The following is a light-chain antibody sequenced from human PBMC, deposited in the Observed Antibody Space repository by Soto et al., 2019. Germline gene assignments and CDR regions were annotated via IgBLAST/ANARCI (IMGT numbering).Light chain of an antibody. V-gene: IGKV3-11*01. CDR1: QSVGSY. Sequence: EIALTQSPATLSLSPGERATLSCRASQSVGSYLVWYQQKPGQAPRLLIYDASHRATGIPARFSGSGSGTDFTLTISSLESEDFAFYYCQQRSNWPPITFGQGTRLEIK. J-gene: IGKJ5*01. CDR2: DAS. CDR3: QQRSNWPPIT.